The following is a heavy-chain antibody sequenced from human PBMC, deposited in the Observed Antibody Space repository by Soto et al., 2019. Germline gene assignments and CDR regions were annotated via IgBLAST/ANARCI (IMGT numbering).Heavy chain of an antibody. CDR2: ISGSGGST. CDR1: GFTFSSYA. D-gene: IGHD2-2*01. Sequence: GGSLRLSCAASGFTFSSYAMSWVRQAPGKGLEWVSAISGSGGSTYYADSVKGRFTISRDNAKNSLYLQMNSLRAEDTAVYYCATSPADIVVVPAAPRFDYWGQGTLVTVS. V-gene: IGHV3-23*01. CDR3: ATSPADIVVVPAAPRFDY. J-gene: IGHJ4*02.